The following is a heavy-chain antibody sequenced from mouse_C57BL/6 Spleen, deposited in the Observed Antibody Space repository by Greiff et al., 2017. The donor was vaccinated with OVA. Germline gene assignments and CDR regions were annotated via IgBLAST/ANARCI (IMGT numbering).Heavy chain of an antibody. CDR1: GYTFTEYT. D-gene: IGHD2-1*01. V-gene: IGHV1-62-2*01. Sequence: QVQLQQSGAELVKPGASVKLSCKASGYTFTEYTIHWVKQRSGQGLEWIGWFYPGSGSIKYNEKFKDKATLTADKSSSTVYMELSRLTSEDSAVYFCARHEDGYYGNYDWYFDVWGTGTTVTVSS. J-gene: IGHJ1*03. CDR2: FYPGSGSI. CDR3: ARHEDGYYGNYDWYFDV.